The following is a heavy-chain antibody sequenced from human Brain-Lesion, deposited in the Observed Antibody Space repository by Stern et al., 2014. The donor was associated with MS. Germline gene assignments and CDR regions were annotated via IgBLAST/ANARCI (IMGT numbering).Heavy chain of an antibody. V-gene: IGHV3-74*02. D-gene: IGHD3-10*01. CDR1: GFTFSNYW. Sequence: EVQLVESGGGLVQPGGSLRLSCAASGFTFSNYWMHWVRQAPGKGLGWVSRVNNDGRRTSYADSVKGRFTMSRDNAKNTLYLQMNSLRVEDTAIYYCARGERWFDSWGQGTLVTVYS. CDR2: VNNDGRRT. CDR3: ARGERWFDS. J-gene: IGHJ5*01.